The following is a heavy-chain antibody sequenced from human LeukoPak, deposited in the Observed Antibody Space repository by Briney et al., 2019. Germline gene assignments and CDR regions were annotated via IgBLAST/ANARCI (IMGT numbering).Heavy chain of an antibody. J-gene: IGHJ4*02. Sequence: PGGSLRLSCAASGFTFSSYGMHWVRQAPGKELEWVAFIRYDGSNKYYADSVKGRFTISRDNSKNTLYLQMNSLRAEDTAVYYCAKGDSGLAGPFDYWGQGTLVTVSS. CDR3: AKGDSGLAGPFDY. CDR2: IRYDGSNK. D-gene: IGHD6-19*01. CDR1: GFTFSSYG. V-gene: IGHV3-30*02.